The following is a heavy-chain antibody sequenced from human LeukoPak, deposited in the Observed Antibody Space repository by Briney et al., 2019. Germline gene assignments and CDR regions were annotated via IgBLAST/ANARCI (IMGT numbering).Heavy chain of an antibody. CDR2: LSWNSGSI. CDR3: AKKGPGCSGYSYFDY. V-gene: IGHV3-9*01. Sequence: GRCLRLSCAASGFTFDDYAMHCVRPAPGRGLECVSDLSWNSGSIGYADSVKGRFTISRYNAKNSMSLQMNSLRAEDKALYVCAKKGPGCSGYSYFDYWGQGTLVTVSS. J-gene: IGHJ4*02. CDR1: GFTFDDYA. D-gene: IGHD3-22*01.